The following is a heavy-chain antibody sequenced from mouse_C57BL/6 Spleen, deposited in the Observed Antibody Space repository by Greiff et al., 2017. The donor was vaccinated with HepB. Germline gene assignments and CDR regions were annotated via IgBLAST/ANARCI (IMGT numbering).Heavy chain of an antibody. V-gene: IGHV7-3*01. D-gene: IGHD3-2*02. J-gene: IGHJ2*01. CDR3: ASKRDSSGYYFDY. CDR1: GFTFTDYY. CDR2: IRNKANGYTT. Sequence: EVHLVESGGGLVQPGGSLSLSCAASGFTFTDYYMSWVRQPPGKALEWLGFIRNKANGYTTEYSASVKVRFTISRDNSQIILYLQMNALRAKDSATYDYASKRDSSGYYFDYWGQGTTLTVSS.